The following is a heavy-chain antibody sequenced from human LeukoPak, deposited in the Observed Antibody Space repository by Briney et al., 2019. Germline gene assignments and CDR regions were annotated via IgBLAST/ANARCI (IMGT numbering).Heavy chain of an antibody. Sequence: GASVKVSCKASGYTFTSYGISLVRQAPVQALEWMGWISAYNGNTNYAQKLQGRVTMTTDTSTSTAYMELRSLRSDDTAVYYCARVDAVVPAASGDYWGQGTLVTVSS. J-gene: IGHJ4*02. V-gene: IGHV1-18*01. CDR1: GYTFTSYG. CDR2: ISAYNGNT. CDR3: ARVDAVVPAASGDY. D-gene: IGHD2-2*01.